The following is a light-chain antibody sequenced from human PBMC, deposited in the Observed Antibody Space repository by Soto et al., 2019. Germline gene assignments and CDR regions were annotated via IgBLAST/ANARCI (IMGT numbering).Light chain of an antibody. CDR2: GAS. Sequence: DIHMTQSPSAMSASVGDRVTITCRASQDISNYLAWFQQKPGKVPKRLIYGASSLQSGVPSRFSGSGSGTEFTLTISSLQPEDFATYYCLQYNSYPLTFGPGTKVDIK. CDR3: LQYNSYPLT. J-gene: IGKJ3*01. V-gene: IGKV1-17*03. CDR1: QDISNY.